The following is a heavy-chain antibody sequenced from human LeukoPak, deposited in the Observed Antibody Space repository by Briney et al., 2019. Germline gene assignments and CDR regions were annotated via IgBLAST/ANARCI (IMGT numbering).Heavy chain of an antibody. CDR3: AKDYSSSWYGFDY. CDR1: GFTFSSYA. V-gene: IGHV3-30*02. D-gene: IGHD6-13*01. Sequence: GGSLRLSCAASGFTFSSYAMHWVRQAPGKGLEWVAFIRYDGSNEYYADSVKGRFTISRDNSKNTLYPQMNSLKAEDTAVYYCAKDYSSSWYGFDYWGQGTLVTVSS. J-gene: IGHJ4*02. CDR2: IRYDGSNE.